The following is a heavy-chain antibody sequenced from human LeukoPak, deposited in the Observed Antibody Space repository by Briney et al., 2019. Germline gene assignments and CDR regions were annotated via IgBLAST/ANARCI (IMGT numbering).Heavy chain of an antibody. CDR3: AKDLNTVVVQYFDS. V-gene: IGHV3-30*02. D-gene: IGHD2-15*01. Sequence: GGSVRLSCTGSGFPFSSYGMHWVRQTPGRGLEWVAFIRYDGKTEYYADSVKGRFTIAREDSHSTVHLHMRDLRPDDAAVYFCAKDLNTVVVQYFDSWGQGTLVSVSS. J-gene: IGHJ4*02. CDR2: IRYDGKTE. CDR1: GFPFSSYG.